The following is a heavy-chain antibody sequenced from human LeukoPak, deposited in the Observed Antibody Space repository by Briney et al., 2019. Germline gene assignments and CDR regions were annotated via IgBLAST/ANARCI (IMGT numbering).Heavy chain of an antibody. D-gene: IGHD1-7*01. V-gene: IGHV3-7*04. Sequence: GGSLRLSCAASGFTFSSYWMSWVRQAPGKGLEWVANIKQDGSEKYYVDSVKGRFTISRDNAKNSLYLQMNSLRAEDTAVYYCARVLLELAYYYGMDVRGQGTTVTVSS. CDR3: ARVLLELAYYYGMDV. CDR1: GFTFSSYW. J-gene: IGHJ6*02. CDR2: IKQDGSEK.